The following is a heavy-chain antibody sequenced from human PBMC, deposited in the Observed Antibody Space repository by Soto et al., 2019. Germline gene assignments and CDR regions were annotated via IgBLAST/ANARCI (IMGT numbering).Heavy chain of an antibody. CDR1: GFTFSSYA. V-gene: IGHV3-30-3*01. CDR2: ISYDGSNK. D-gene: IGHD3-22*01. J-gene: IGHJ3*02. CDR3: ARERITMIVVVTNDAFDI. Sequence: QVQLVESGGGVVQPGRSLRLSCAASGFTFSSYAMHWVRQAPGKGLEWVAVISYDGSNKYYADSVKGRFTISRDNSKNALYLQMNSLRDEDTAVYYCARERITMIVVVTNDAFDIWGQGTMVTVSS.